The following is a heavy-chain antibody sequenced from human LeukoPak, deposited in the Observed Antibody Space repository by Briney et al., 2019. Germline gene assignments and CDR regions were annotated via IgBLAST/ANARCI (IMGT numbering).Heavy chain of an antibody. CDR2: IYTSGST. CDR1: GGSISSGSYY. Sequence: PSQTLSLTCTVSGGSISSGSYYWSWIRQPGGKGLEWIGRIYTSGSTNYNPSLKSRVTISVDTSKNQFSLKLSSVTAADTAVYYCARDYYGSGSYSYYFDYWGQGTLVTVSS. J-gene: IGHJ4*02. V-gene: IGHV4-61*02. CDR3: ARDYYGSGSYSYYFDY. D-gene: IGHD3-10*01.